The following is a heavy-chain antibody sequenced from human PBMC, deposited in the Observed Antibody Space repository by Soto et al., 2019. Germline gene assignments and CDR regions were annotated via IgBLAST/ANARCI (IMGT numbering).Heavy chain of an antibody. D-gene: IGHD3-10*01. CDR1: GDSISNGYYT. V-gene: IGHV4-30-4*01. CDR3: ARGPSGDKVDY. J-gene: IGHJ4*02. Sequence: QVQLQESGPGLVEPSQTLSLTCTVSGDSISNGYYTWSWIRQPPGKDLEWIGHIYNSVNTYSNPSLKSQVTIPADTPKNQLSPKLSSVTAADTAVYYCARGPSGDKVDYWGQGTLVTVSS. CDR2: IYNSVNT.